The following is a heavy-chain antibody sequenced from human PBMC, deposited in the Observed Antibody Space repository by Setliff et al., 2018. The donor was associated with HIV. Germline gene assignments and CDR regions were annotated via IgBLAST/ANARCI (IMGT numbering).Heavy chain of an antibody. CDR1: GVSITNSSYY. J-gene: IGHJ2*01. V-gene: IGHV4-39*07. D-gene: IGHD6-19*01. Sequence: LSLTCSVSGVSITNSSYYWGWIRQPPGKGLEWLGNFYYSGSTHYNPSLRSRVTISLDTSKSALDTSKSLFSLKLSSVTAADTAVYYCARGGYSSGHRWYFDLWGRGTLVTVSS. CDR2: FYYSGST. CDR3: ARGGYSSGHRWYFDL.